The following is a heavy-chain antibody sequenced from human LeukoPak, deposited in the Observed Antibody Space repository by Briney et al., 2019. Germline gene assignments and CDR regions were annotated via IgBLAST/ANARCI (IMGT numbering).Heavy chain of an antibody. V-gene: IGHV1-69*13. J-gene: IGHJ5*02. D-gene: IGHD2-2*01. Sequence: GASVKVSCKASGGTFSSYAISWVRQAPGQGLEWMGGIIPILGTANYAQKFQGRVTITADESTSTAYMELSSLRSEDTAVYYCARFGGYCSSTSCRNWFDPWGQGTLVTVSS. CDR2: IIPILGTA. CDR1: GGTFSSYA. CDR3: ARFGGYCSSTSCRNWFDP.